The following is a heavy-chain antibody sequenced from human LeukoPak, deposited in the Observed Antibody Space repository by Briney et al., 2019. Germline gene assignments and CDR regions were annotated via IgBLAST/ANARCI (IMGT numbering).Heavy chain of an antibody. Sequence: GGSLRLSCVASGFTFSNYWMSWVRQAPGKGLEWVANIKQDGSEKYYVDSVKGRFTISRDNAKKSLYLQMNSLRAEDTAVYYCARDYASNYYYYYMDVWGKGTTVTVSS. CDR1: GFTFSNYW. CDR3: ARDYASNYYYYYMDV. CDR2: IKQDGSEK. V-gene: IGHV3-7*01. J-gene: IGHJ6*03. D-gene: IGHD3-16*01.